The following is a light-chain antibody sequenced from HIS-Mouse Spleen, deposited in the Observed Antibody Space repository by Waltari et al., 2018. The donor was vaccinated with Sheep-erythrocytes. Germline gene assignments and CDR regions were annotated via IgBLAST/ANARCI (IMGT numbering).Light chain of an antibody. V-gene: IGLV3-1*01. CDR2: QDT. CDR1: KLGDKY. J-gene: IGLJ2*01. Sequence: SSELTQPPSVSVSPGQTASITCSGDKLGDKYACWYQQKPGQSPGLVIYQDTKRPSGMPERFSGSNSGNTATLTISGTQAMDEADYYCQAWDSSIVVFGGGTKLTVL. CDR3: QAWDSSIVV.